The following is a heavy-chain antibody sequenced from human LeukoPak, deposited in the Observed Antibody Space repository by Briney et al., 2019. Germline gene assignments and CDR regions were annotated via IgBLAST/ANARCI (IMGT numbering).Heavy chain of an antibody. Sequence: GSSVKVSCKASGGTFSSYAISWVRQAPGQGLEWMGGIIPIFGTANYAQKFQGRVTITTDESTSTAYMELSSLRSEVTAVYYCARGKRYGLTGDSFDIWGQGTMVTVSS. J-gene: IGHJ3*02. CDR3: ARGKRYGLTGDSFDI. CDR1: GGTFSSYA. D-gene: IGHD7-27*01. V-gene: IGHV1-69*05. CDR2: IIPIFGTA.